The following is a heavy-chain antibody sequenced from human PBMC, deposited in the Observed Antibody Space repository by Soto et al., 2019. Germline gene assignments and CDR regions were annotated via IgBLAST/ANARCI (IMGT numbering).Heavy chain of an antibody. D-gene: IGHD1-26*01. J-gene: IGHJ6*02. Sequence: GESLKISCKASAYIFTTYCIGWVRQMPGRGPEWMGIIHPGDSDVRYSPSFQDQVTISADNSITTAYLQWRYLRPSDTATYYCARREATYYSFYGMDVWGQGTTVTVSS. CDR3: ARREATYYSFYGMDV. V-gene: IGHV5-51*01. CDR1: AYIFTTYC. CDR2: IHPGDSDV.